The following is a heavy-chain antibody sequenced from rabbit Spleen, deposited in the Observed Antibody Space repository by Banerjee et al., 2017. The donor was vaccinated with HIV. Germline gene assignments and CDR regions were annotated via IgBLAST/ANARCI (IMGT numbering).Heavy chain of an antibody. V-gene: IGHV1S40*01. D-gene: IGHD6-1*01. CDR3: ARASVGFNGYNHAYYYGMDL. Sequence: QQLVESGGGLVKPGASLTLTCKASGFDFSRGYDMCWVRQAPGKGLEWIGCIYTGNVKTYYASWAKGRFTISKTSSTTVTLQMTSLTVADTATYLCARASVGFNGYNHAYYYGMDLWGQGTLVTVS. J-gene: IGHJ6*01. CDR1: GFDFSRGYD. CDR2: IYTGNVKT.